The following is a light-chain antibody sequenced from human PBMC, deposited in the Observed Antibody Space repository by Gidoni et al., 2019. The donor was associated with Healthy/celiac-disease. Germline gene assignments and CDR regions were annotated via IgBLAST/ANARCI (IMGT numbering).Light chain of an antibody. J-gene: IGLJ1*01. Sequence: QSALPQPASVSGSPGQSITISCTGTSSYVGGYNYVSWYQQHPGKAPKLMIYDVSNRPSGVSNRFSGSKSGNTASLTISGLQAEDEADYYCSSYTSSSTLDVFGTGTKVTVL. CDR1: SSYVGGYNY. CDR3: SSYTSSSTLDV. V-gene: IGLV2-14*01. CDR2: DVS.